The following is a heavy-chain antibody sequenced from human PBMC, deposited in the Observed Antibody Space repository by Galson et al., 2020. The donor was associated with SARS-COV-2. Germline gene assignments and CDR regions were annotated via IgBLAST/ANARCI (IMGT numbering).Heavy chain of an antibody. V-gene: IGHV4-31*03. CDR3: ASAFEAYGMDV. J-gene: IGHJ6*02. Sequence: SETLSLTCTVSGGSISRGGYYWSWIRQHPVKGLDWIGYIYYSGSTYYNPSLKSRVTITVDTSKNQFSLKLSSVTAAETAVYYCASAFEAYGMDVWGQGTTVTVSS. CDR2: IYYSGST. CDR1: GGSISRGGYY.